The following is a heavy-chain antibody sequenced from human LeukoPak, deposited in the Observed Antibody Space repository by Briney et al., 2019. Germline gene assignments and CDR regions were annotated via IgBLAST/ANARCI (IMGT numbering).Heavy chain of an antibody. V-gene: IGHV4-4*07. J-gene: IGHJ4*02. CDR2: VYTSGST. CDR1: GGSISSYY. D-gene: IGHD3-22*01. CDR3: ARDFRYYDSSGYYYFDY. Sequence: KTSETLSLTCTVSGGSISSYYWSWIRQPAGKGLEWIGRVYTSGSTNYNPSLKSRVTMSVDTSKNQFSLKLSSVTAADTAVYYCARDFRYYDSSGYYYFDYWGQGTLVTVSS.